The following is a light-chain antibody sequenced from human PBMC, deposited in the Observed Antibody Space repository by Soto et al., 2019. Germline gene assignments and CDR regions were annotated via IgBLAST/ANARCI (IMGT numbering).Light chain of an antibody. CDR3: GTWDDSLSGGGV. CDR2: DND. J-gene: IGLJ3*02. V-gene: IGLV1-51*01. Sequence: QSVLTQPPSVSAAPGQTVTISCSGSTSNIGNNYVSWYQQVPGTAPKLLIYDNDRRPSGIPDRFSASKSGTSATLGITGLQTGDEADYYCGTWDDSLSGGGVFGGGTKLTVL. CDR1: TSNIGNNY.